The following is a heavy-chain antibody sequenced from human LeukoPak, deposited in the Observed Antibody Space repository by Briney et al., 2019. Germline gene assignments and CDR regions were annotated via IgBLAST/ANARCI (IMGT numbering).Heavy chain of an antibody. CDR3: ARVAWGELFAPFDY. CDR1: GGSISSGGYY. CDR2: IYYSGCT. J-gene: IGHJ4*02. V-gene: IGHV4-31*03. Sequence: SQTLSLTCTVSGGSISSGGYYWSWIRQHPGKGLEWIGYIYYSGCTYYNPSLKSRVTISVDTSKNQFSLKLSSVTAADTAAYYCARVAWGELFAPFDYWGQGTLVTVSS. D-gene: IGHD3-10*01.